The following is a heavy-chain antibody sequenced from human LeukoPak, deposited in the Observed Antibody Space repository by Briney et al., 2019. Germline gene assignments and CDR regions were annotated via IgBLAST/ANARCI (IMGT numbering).Heavy chain of an antibody. CDR2: INHSGST. CDR3: ARQYDSGWYKGYFQY. V-gene: IGHV4-34*01. CDR1: GGSFSGYY. J-gene: IGHJ1*01. D-gene: IGHD6-19*01. Sequence: KTSETLSLTCGVNGGSFSGYYWTWIRQPPGKGLEWIGEINHSGSTKYNPSLSSRVTISVDTSKNQFPLKVTSVTAADTAVYYCARQYDSGWYKGYFQYWGQGTLVTVSS.